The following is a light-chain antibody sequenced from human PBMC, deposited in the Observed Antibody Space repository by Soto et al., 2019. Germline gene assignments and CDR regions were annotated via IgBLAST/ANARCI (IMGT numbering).Light chain of an antibody. CDR3: QQFDSSVT. Sequence: EIVLTQSPGSVSLSPGERATLSCRASQSVSSTFFAWYQQRPGQAPRLLMYGASSRATGIPERFSGSGSGTDFTLTISRLEPEDFAVYYCQQFDSSVTFGQGTKVEIK. V-gene: IGKV3-20*01. CDR2: GAS. CDR1: QSVSSTF. J-gene: IGKJ1*01.